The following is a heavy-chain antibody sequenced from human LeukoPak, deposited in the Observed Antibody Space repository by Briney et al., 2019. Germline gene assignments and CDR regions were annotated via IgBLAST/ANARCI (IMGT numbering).Heavy chain of an antibody. Sequence: SETLSLTCTVSGGSISSYYWSWIRQPPGKGLEWIGYIYYSGSTNYNPSLKSRVTISVDTSKNQFSLKLSSVTAADTAVHYCARESQAAAGDYWYFDLWGRGTLVTVSS. D-gene: IGHD6-13*01. V-gene: IGHV4-59*01. J-gene: IGHJ2*01. CDR2: IYYSGST. CDR3: ARESQAAAGDYWYFDL. CDR1: GGSISSYY.